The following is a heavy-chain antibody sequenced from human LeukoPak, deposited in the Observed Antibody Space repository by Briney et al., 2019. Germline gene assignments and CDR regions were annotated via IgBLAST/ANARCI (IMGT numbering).Heavy chain of an antibody. V-gene: IGHV4-39*07. Sequence: SETLSLTCTVSGGSISSSSYYWGWIRQPPGKGLEWIGSIYYSGSTYYNPSLKSRVTISVDTSKNQFSLKLSSVTAADTAVYYCASLRPTPVAYWGQGTLVTVSS. CDR2: IYYSGST. CDR3: ASLRPTPVAY. CDR1: GGSISSSSYY. D-gene: IGHD4-23*01. J-gene: IGHJ4*02.